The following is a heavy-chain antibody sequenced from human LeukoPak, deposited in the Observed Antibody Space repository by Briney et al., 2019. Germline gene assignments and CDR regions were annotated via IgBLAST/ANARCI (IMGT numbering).Heavy chain of an antibody. J-gene: IGHJ4*02. Sequence: GGSLRLSCAASGLTFSSYAMSWVRQAPGKGLEWVSAISGSGGSTYYADSVKGRFTISRDNSKNTLYLQMNSLRAEDTAVYYCAKGWQLVLFFDYFDYWGQGTLVTVSS. D-gene: IGHD6-13*01. CDR1: GLTFSSYA. V-gene: IGHV3-23*01. CDR3: AKGWQLVLFFDYFDY. CDR2: ISGSGGST.